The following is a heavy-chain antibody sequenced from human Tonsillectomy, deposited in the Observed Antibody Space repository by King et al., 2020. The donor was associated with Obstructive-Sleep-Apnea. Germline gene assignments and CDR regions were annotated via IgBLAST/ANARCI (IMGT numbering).Heavy chain of an antibody. CDR3: ARAELGGDFDY. D-gene: IGHD2-21*01. J-gene: IGHJ4*02. V-gene: IGHV4-59*01. Sequence: QLQESGPGLVKPSETLSLTCTVSGGSISSYYWSWIRQPPGKGLEWIGYIYYSGSTNYNPSLKSRVTISVDTSKNQFSLKLSSVTAADTAVYYCARAELGGDFDYWGQGTLVTVSS. CDR2: IYYSGST. CDR1: GGSISSYY.